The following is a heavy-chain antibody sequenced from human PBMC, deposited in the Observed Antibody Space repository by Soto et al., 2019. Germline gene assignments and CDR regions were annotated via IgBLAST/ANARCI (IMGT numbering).Heavy chain of an antibody. J-gene: IGHJ4*02. CDR3: ARRYGSAIDY. D-gene: IGHD1-26*01. Sequence: SETLSLTCTVSVGSISSSTHYWGWIRQAPGKGLEWIGSIHNSGSTYYNSSLKSRVTISVDTSKNQFSLKLNSVTAADTAVYYCARRYGSAIDYWGQGTLVTVSS. CDR1: VGSISSSTHY. CDR2: IHNSGST. V-gene: IGHV4-39*01.